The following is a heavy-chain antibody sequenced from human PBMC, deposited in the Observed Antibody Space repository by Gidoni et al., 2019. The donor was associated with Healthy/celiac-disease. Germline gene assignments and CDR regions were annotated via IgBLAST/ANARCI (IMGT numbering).Heavy chain of an antibody. Sequence: QVQLQESGPGLVKPSGTLSLTCAVSGCSISSSNWWSWVRQHLGKGLAWIWEIYHSGSTNYNPSLNRRVTISVDKSKNQFSLKLSSVTAADTAVYYCARRPATVTIDVWGKGTTVTVSS. V-gene: IGHV4-4*02. CDR2: IYHSGST. J-gene: IGHJ6*03. CDR3: ARRPATVTIDV. CDR1: GCSISSSNW. D-gene: IGHD4-4*01.